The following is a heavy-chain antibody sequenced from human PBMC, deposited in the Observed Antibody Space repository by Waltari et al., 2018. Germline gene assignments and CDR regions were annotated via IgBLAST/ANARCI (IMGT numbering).Heavy chain of an antibody. CDR1: GVNVAFHG. J-gene: IGHJ6*03. CDR2: ISDSSSTF. Sequence: EVHLVESGGDLGQPGGSRSLSCVPSGVNVAFHGLDWVRQAPGKGLDWIAFISDSSSTFYYANSVKGRFTVSRDNAKNSVFLQMNSLRAEDTATYYCARGICSSTSCYYGYMDVWGKGTTVSVSS. CDR3: ARGICSSTSCYYGYMDV. V-gene: IGHV3-48*04. D-gene: IGHD2-2*01.